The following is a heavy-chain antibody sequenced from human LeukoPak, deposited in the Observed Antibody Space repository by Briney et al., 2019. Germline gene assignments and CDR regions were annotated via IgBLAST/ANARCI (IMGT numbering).Heavy chain of an antibody. D-gene: IGHD5-24*01. V-gene: IGHV3-23*01. CDR2: SFSGANT. J-gene: IGHJ3*01. CDR1: GFTFSDSA. Sequence: GGSLRLSCAASGFTFSDSAMSWVRQAPGKGLEWVSLSFSGANTYYADSAKGRFTISRDNSKDTLYLLMNSLRAEDTAIYYCARDIQLSTWGLGTMVTVSS. CDR3: ARDIQLST.